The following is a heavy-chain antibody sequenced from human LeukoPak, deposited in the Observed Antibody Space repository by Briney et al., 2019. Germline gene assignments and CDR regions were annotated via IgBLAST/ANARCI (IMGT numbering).Heavy chain of an antibody. CDR1: GYTFTSYG. J-gene: IGHJ4*02. V-gene: IGHV1-18*01. CDR3: ARLNIGRRAWGTRAAYYFDY. D-gene: IGHD3-16*01. Sequence: ASVKVSCKASGYTFTSYGISWVRQAPGQGLEWMGWISAYNGNTNYAQKLQGRVTMTTDTSTSTAYMELRSLRSDDTAVYYCARLNIGRRAWGTRAAYYFDYWGQGTLVTVSS. CDR2: ISAYNGNT.